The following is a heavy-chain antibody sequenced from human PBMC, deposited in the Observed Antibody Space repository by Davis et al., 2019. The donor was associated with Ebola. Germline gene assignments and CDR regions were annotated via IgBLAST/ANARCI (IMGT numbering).Heavy chain of an antibody. CDR2: IIPIFGTA. V-gene: IGHV1-69*13. CDR3: ARVARGDYTDAFDI. Sequence: SVKVSCKASGGTFSSYAISWVRQAPGQGLEWMGGIIPIFGTANYAQKFQGRVTITADESTSTAYMELSSLRSEDTAVYYCARVARGDYTDAFDIWGQGTMVTVSS. J-gene: IGHJ3*02. CDR1: GGTFSSYA. D-gene: IGHD4-17*01.